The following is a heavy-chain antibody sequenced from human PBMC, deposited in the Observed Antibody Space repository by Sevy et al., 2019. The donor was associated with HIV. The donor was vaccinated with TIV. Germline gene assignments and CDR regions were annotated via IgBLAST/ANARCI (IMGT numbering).Heavy chain of an antibody. CDR2: INWNGEGK. V-gene: IGHV3-9*01. CDR3: ARDGGPYSTSSSDFVH. J-gene: IGHJ4*02. CDR1: GFKFDDYA. Sequence: GGSLRLSCVASGFKFDDYAMHWVRQTPGKGLEWVSGINWNGEGKGYADSVKGRFTISRDNGKNSQFLEMNSLREEDTGFYFCARDGGPYSTSSSDFVHWGQGTPVTVSS. D-gene: IGHD6-6*01.